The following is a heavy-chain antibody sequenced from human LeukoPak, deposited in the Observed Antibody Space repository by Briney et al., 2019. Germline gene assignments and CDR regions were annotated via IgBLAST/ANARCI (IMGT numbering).Heavy chain of an antibody. J-gene: IGHJ4*02. V-gene: IGHV3-21*01. D-gene: IGHD2-15*01. CDR3: ARLYCTGGSCYGKYYFDY. Sequence: GGSLRLSCAASGFTFSRSAMDWVRQAPGKGLEWVSSISGDSNYIYYADSVKGRFTTSRDNTKNSLSLQMNSLRADDTAVYYCARLYCTGGSCYGKYYFDYWGQGALVTVSS. CDR2: ISGDSNYI. CDR1: GFTFSRSA.